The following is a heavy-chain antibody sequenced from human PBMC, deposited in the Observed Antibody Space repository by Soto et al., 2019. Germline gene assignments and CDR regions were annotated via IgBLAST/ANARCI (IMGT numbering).Heavy chain of an antibody. Sequence: GGSLRLSCAASGFTFSSYAMSWVRQAPGKGLEWVSAISGSGGSTHYADSVKGRFTISRDNSKNTLYLQMNSLRAEDTAVYYCAKGPYQLPSSYFDYWGQGTLVTVSS. D-gene: IGHD2-2*01. CDR3: AKGPYQLPSSYFDY. J-gene: IGHJ4*02. CDR2: ISGSGGST. V-gene: IGHV3-23*01. CDR1: GFTFSSYA.